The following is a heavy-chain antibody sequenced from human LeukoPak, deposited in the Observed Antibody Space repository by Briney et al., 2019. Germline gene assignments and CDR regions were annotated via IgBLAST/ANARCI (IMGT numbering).Heavy chain of an antibody. D-gene: IGHD4-17*01. CDR2: ISSSGSTI. Sequence: GGSLRLSCAASGFTFSSYEMNWVRQAPGKGPEWVSYISSSGSTIYYADSVKGRFTISRDNAKNSLYLQMNSLRAEDTAVYYCARAVTGKFDYWGQGTLVTVSS. J-gene: IGHJ4*02. V-gene: IGHV3-48*03. CDR3: ARAVTGKFDY. CDR1: GFTFSSYE.